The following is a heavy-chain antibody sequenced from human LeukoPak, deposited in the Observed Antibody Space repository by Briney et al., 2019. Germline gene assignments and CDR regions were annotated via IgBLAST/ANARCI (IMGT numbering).Heavy chain of an antibody. CDR3: TVGGYRYGLDAFDI. J-gene: IGHJ3*02. CDR2: IFGNGDTT. V-gene: IGHV3-23*01. CDR1: GFSFSSYA. D-gene: IGHD5-18*01. Sequence: GGSLRLSCAASGFSFSSYAMNWVRQAPGKGLEWVSIIFGNGDTTYYADSVKGRFTVSRDNSKDTLYLQMNNLKTEDTAVYYCTVGGYRYGLDAFDIWGQGTMVTVSS.